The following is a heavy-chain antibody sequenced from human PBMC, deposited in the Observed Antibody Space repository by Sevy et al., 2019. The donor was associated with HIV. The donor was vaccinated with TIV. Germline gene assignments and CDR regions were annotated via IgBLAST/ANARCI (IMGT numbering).Heavy chain of an antibody. CDR3: AKFFPHDAFDI. CDR1: RFTFSSYA. J-gene: IGHJ3*02. CDR2: ISAGGST. D-gene: IGHD3-3*01. V-gene: IGHV3-23*01. Sequence: GGSLRLSCAASRFTFSSYAMSWVRLAPGKGLEWVSAISAGGSTFYADFVKARFTISRDNSKNTLYLQMNSLRVEDTAVYYCAKFFPHDAFDIWGQWTMVTVSS.